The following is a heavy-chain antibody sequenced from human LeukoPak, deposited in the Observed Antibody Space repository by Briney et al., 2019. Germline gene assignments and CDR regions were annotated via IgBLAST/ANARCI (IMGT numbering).Heavy chain of an antibody. CDR1: GYIFSDYY. J-gene: IGHJ4*02. CDR3: ARDPAQTYYYDP. D-gene: IGHD3-22*01. CDR2: INPKNGGT. Sequence: ASVKVSCKASGYIFSDYYMHWVRQAPGQGLEWMGWINPKNGGTKYAQKFQGRVTMTRDTSISTVYMELSRLTSDDTAVYSCARDPAQTYYYDPWGQGTLVTVSS. V-gene: IGHV1-2*02.